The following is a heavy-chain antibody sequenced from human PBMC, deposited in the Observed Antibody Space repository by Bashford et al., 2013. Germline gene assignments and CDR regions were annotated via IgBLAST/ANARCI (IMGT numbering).Heavy chain of an antibody. J-gene: IGHJ6*02. CDR2: INPNNAGT. CDR3: ARDGQQLPTSYYYGMDV. V-gene: IGHV1-46*01. CDR1: GYTFTSFH. D-gene: IGHD6-13*01. Sequence: ASVKVSCKASGYTFTSFHVHWVRQAPGQGLVWMGIINPNNAGTTYVQKFQGRVTMTTDTSTSTAYMELRSLRSDDTAVYYCARDGQQLPTSYYYGMDVWGPRDPRSPRLL.